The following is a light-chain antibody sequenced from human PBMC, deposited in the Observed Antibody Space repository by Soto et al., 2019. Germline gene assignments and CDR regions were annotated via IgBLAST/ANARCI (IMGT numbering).Light chain of an antibody. CDR2: GTS. CDR3: QQYGISPST. V-gene: IGKV3-20*01. CDR1: QRVSSSY. J-gene: IGKJ1*01. Sequence: EIVLTQSPGTLSLSPGETATLSCRASQRVSSSYVAWYQQKPGQAPRLLLYGTSTRATGIPDRFSGSRSGTDFTLTISRLEPEDFAVYSCQQYGISPSTFGQGTKVEIK.